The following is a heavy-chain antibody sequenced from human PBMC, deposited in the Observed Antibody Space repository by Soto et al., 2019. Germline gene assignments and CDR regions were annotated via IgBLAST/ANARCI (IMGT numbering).Heavy chain of an antibody. Sequence: QLQLQESGPGLVKPSETLSLTCTVSGGSISSSSYYWGWIRQPPGQGLEWIGSIYYSGSTYYNPSLKSRVTISVDTSKNQFSLKLSSVTAADTAVYYCARHLVVGASLNWFDPWGQGTLGTVSS. CDR3: ARHLVVGASLNWFDP. V-gene: IGHV4-39*01. CDR2: IYYSGST. J-gene: IGHJ5*02. D-gene: IGHD2-2*01. CDR1: GGSISSSSYY.